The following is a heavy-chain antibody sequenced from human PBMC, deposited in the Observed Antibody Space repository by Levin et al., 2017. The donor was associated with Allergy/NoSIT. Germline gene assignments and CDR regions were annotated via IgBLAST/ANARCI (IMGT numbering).Heavy chain of an antibody. CDR2: INDSGST. V-gene: IGHV4-34*01. Sequence: SETLSLTCAVYGGSFSGYYWSWIRQPPEKGLEWIGEINDSGSTNYNPSLKSRVTMSVDTSKNQFSLKLRSVTAADTAVYYCARGKKLRFLEWLYRFDYWGQGALVTVSS. D-gene: IGHD3-3*01. CDR1: GGSFSGYY. CDR3: ARGKKLRFLEWLYRFDY. J-gene: IGHJ4*02.